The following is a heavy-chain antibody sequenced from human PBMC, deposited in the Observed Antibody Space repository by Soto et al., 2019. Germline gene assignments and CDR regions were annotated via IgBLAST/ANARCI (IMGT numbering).Heavy chain of an antibody. Sequence: QVQLLESGGGVVQPGRSLRLSCAASGFTFSSYGMHWVRQAPGKGLEWVAVISYDGSNKYYADSVKGRFTISRDNSKNTLYLQMNSLRAEDTAVYYWAKDQDGDYGRNYYYGMDVWGQGTTVTVSS. CDR1: GFTFSSYG. CDR3: AKDQDGDYGRNYYYGMDV. D-gene: IGHD4-17*01. CDR2: ISYDGSNK. J-gene: IGHJ6*02. V-gene: IGHV3-30*18.